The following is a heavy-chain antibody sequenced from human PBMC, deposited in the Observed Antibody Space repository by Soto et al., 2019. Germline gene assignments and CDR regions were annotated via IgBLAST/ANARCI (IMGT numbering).Heavy chain of an antibody. CDR2: IYHTGST. Sequence: PSETLSLTCAVSGDSISSSNWWSWVRQPPGKGLEWIGQIYHTGSTKYNPSLKSRVTISVDKSKNQFSLKMSSVTAADTAVFYCARAGILANFYFYYGMDVWGQGTSVTVSS. J-gene: IGHJ6*02. CDR1: GDSISSSNW. D-gene: IGHD5-12*01. CDR3: ARAGILANFYFYYGMDV. V-gene: IGHV4-4*02.